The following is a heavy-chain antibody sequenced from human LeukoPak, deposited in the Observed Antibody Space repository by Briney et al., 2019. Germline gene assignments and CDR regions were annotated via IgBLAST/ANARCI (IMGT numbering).Heavy chain of an antibody. CDR2: IIPIFGTA. J-gene: IGHJ4*02. D-gene: IGHD5-18*01. Sequence: GGSLRLSCAASGFTFSSYWMSWVRQAPGQGLEWMGRIIPIFGTANYAQKFQGRVTITTDESTSTAYMELSSLRSEDTAVYYCARGPQLWFLFLNWGQGTLVTVSS. V-gene: IGHV1-69*05. CDR3: ARGPQLWFLFLN. CDR1: GFTFSSYW.